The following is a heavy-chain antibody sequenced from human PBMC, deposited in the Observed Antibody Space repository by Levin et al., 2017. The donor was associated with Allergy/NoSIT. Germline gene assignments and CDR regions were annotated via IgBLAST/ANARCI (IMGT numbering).Heavy chain of an antibody. V-gene: IGHV3-33*01. J-gene: IGHJ3*02. CDR3: ARDGDYGWSYDAFDI. Sequence: GGSLRLSCAASGFTFSSYGMHWVRQAPGKGLEWVAVIWYDGSNKYYADSVKGRFTISRDNSKNTLYLQMNSLRAEDTAVYYCARDGDYGWSYDAFDIWGQGTMVTVSS. CDR1: GFTFSSYG. D-gene: IGHD3-10*01. CDR2: IWYDGSNK.